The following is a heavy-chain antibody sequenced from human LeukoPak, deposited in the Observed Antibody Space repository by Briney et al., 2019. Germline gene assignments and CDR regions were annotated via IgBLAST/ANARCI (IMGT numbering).Heavy chain of an antibody. Sequence: GASVTVSCPASGYSFSSYNIHWVRQATGLGLEWMGWMSPNSGQTGYAQRFQGSVTMTRDTSISTAYMELSSLRSEDTAVYYCARRYCTNGVCYHGIDYWGQGTLVTVSS. CDR3: ARRYCTNGVCYHGIDY. CDR2: MSPNSGQT. D-gene: IGHD2-8*01. CDR1: GYSFSSYN. J-gene: IGHJ4*02. V-gene: IGHV1-8*01.